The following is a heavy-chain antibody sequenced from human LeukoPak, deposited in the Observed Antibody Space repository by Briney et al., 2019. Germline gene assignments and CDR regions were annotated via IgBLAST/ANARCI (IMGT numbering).Heavy chain of an antibody. J-gene: IGHJ3*02. CDR2: IYSGGST. V-gene: IGHV3-53*01. CDR3: ARESLQDDAFDI. CDR1: GLTVSSNY. Sequence: PGGSLRLSCAASGLTVSSNYMSWVRQAPGKGLEWVSVIYSGGSTYYADSVKGRFTISRDNSKNTLYLQMNSLRAEDTAVYYCARESLQDDAFDIWGQGTMVTVSS. D-gene: IGHD5-24*01.